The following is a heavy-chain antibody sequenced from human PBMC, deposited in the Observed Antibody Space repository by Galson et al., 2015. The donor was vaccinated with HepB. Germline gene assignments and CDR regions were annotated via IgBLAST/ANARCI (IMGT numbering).Heavy chain of an antibody. J-gene: IGHJ4*02. V-gene: IGHV1-69*04. CDR2: IIPILGIA. D-gene: IGHD3-3*01. Sequence: SVKVSCKASGYTFTSYGISWVRQAPGQGLEWMGRIIPILGIANYAQKFQGRVTITADKSTSTAYMELSSLRSEDTAVYYCARGGAPYDFWSGDQGYYFDYWGQGTLVTVSS. CDR3: ARGGAPYDFWSGDQGYYFDY. CDR1: GYTFTSYG.